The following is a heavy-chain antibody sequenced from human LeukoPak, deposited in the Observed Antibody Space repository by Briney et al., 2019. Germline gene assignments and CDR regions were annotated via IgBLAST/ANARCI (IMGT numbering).Heavy chain of an antibody. CDR1: GFNFGASG. CDR2: IRGRANNYAT. D-gene: IGHD2-21*02. Sequence: GGSLKLSCAASGFNFGASGVHWVRQASGRGLEWVGRIRGRANNYATAYGASVQGRFTIARDNSKNMSYLQLTNLKTEDTALYYCVRPWGPYCGYDCFARGYLQLWGRGTVVSVSS. V-gene: IGHV3-73*01. CDR3: VRPWGPYCGYDCFARGYLQL. J-gene: IGHJ1*01.